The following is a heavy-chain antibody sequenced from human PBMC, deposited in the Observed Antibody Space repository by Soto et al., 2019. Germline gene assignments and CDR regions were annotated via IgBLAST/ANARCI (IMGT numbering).Heavy chain of an antibody. CDR3: AKPFIAVAGPIMDLYFDY. Sequence: LRVSCAASGFTFSSYAMSWVRQAPGKGLEWVSAISGSGGSTYYADSVKGRFTISRDNSKNTLYLQMNSLRAEDTAVYYCAKPFIAVAGPIMDLYFDYWGQGTLVTVSS. CDR2: ISGSGGST. CDR1: GFTFSSYA. J-gene: IGHJ4*02. V-gene: IGHV3-23*01. D-gene: IGHD6-19*01.